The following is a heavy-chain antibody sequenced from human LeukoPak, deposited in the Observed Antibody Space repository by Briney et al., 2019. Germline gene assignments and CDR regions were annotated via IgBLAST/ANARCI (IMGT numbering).Heavy chain of an antibody. CDR1: GGSFSGYY. Sequence: PSETLSLTCAVYGGSFSGYYWSWIRQPPGKGLEWIGEINHSGTTNYNPSLKSRVTISVDTSKNQFSLKLSSVTAADTAVYYCARDLTMFGVARFDPWGQGTLVTVSS. D-gene: IGHD3-3*01. CDR2: INHSGTT. V-gene: IGHV4-34*01. J-gene: IGHJ5*02. CDR3: ARDLTMFGVARFDP.